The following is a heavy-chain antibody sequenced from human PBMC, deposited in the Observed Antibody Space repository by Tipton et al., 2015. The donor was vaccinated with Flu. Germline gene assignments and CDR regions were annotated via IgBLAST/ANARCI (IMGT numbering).Heavy chain of an antibody. CDR1: GGSISSYY. V-gene: IGHV4-59*01. D-gene: IGHD3-3*01. Sequence: TLSLTCTVSGGSISSYYWSWIRQPPGKGLEWIGYIYYSGSTNYNPSLKSRVTISVDTSKNQFSLKLSSVTAADTAVYYCARSPGGVFGVVIPSYYYGMDVWGQGTTVTVSS. J-gene: IGHJ6*02. CDR2: IYYSGST. CDR3: ARSPGGVFGVVIPSYYYGMDV.